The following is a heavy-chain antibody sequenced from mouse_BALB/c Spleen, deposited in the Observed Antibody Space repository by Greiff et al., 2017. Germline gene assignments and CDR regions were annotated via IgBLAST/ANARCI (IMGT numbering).Heavy chain of an antibody. V-gene: IGHV7-3*02. CDR1: GFTFTDYY. D-gene: IGHD2-14*01. CDR3: ARRGYGAMDY. CDR2: IRNKANGYTT. Sequence: EVQLQQSGGGLVQPGGSLRLSCATSGFTFTDYYMSWVRQPPGKALEWLGFIRNKANGYTTEYSASVKGRFTISRDNSQSILYLQMNTLRAEDSATYYCARRGYGAMDYWGQGTSVTVSS. J-gene: IGHJ4*01.